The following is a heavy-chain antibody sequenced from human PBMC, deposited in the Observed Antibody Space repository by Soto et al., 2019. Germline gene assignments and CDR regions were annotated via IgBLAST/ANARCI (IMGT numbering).Heavy chain of an antibody. V-gene: IGHV1-69*13. D-gene: IGHD3-9*01. CDR1: GGTFSSYA. CDR3: ARWVMTGSYYYYYGMDV. CDR2: IIPIFGTA. Sequence: SVKVSCKASGGTFSSYAISWVRQAPGQGLEWMGGIIPIFGTANYAQKFQGRVTITADESTSTAYMELSSLRSEDTAVYYCARWVMTGSYYYYYGMDVWGQGTTVTVSS. J-gene: IGHJ6*02.